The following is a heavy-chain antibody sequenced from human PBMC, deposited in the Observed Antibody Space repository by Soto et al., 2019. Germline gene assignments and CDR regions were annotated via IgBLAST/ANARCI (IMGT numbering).Heavy chain of an antibody. CDR1: GFTFSNAW. CDR3: TTTYYYDSSGYYYRLFDY. J-gene: IGHJ4*02. V-gene: IGHV3-15*01. CDR2: IKSKTDGGTT. D-gene: IGHD3-22*01. Sequence: GGSLRLSCGASGFTFSNAWTSWVRQAPGKGLEWVGRIKSKTDGGTTDYAAPVKGRFTISRDDSKNTLYLQMNSLKTEDTAVYYCTTTYYYDSSGYYYRLFDYWGQGTLVTVSS.